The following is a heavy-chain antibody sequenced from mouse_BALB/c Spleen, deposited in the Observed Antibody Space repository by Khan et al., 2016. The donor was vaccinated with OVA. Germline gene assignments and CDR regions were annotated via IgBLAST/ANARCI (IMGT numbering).Heavy chain of an antibody. J-gene: IGHJ4*01. D-gene: IGHD1-1*01. Sequence: EVQLQESGPGLVKPSQSLSLTCTVTGYSITSNYAWNWIRQFPGNKLEWMGCISYSGSTNYNPSLKSRISITRDTSKNPFFLQLNSVTTEDTATYYCARGNYYGYAMDYWGQGTSITVSS. CDR1: GYSITSNYA. CDR2: ISYSGST. V-gene: IGHV3-2*02. CDR3: ARGNYYGYAMDY.